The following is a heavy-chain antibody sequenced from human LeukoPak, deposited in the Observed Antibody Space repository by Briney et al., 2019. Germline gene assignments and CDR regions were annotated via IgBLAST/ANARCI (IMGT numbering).Heavy chain of an antibody. CDR3: ARGGNPLYGLDC. CDR1: GYTFNGYY. D-gene: IGHD1-14*01. V-gene: IGHV1-46*02. CDR2: INPSGGST. J-gene: IGHJ4*02. Sequence: ASVKVSCKASGYTFNGYYMHWVRQAPGQGLEWMGIINPSGGSTSYVQKFQGRVTMTRDTSTSTVYMELSSLRSEDTAVYYCARGGNPLYGLDCWGQGTLVTVSS.